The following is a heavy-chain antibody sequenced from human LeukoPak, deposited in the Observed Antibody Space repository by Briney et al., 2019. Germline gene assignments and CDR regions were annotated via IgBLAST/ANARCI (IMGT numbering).Heavy chain of an antibody. J-gene: IGHJ3*02. CDR1: GYTFTGYY. D-gene: IGHD5-18*01. CDR2: IIPIFGTA. CDR3: ARGSSDTAMVVDAFDI. Sequence: ASVKVPCKASGYTFTGYYMHWVRQAPGQGLEWMGGIIPIFGTANYAQKFQGRVTITADESTSTAYMELSSLRSEDTAVYYCARGSSDTAMVVDAFDIWGQGTMVTVSS. V-gene: IGHV1-69*13.